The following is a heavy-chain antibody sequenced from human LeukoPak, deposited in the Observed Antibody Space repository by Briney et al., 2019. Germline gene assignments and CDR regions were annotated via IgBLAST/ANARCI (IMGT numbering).Heavy chain of an antibody. Sequence: GSLRLSCAASGFTFSSYWMHWVRQAPGKGLVWVSRINSDGSSTSYADSVKGRFTISRDNAKNTLYLQMNSLRAEDTAVYYCARVGSWIRVAAFDIWGQGTMVTVSS. CDR3: ARVGSWIRVAAFDI. J-gene: IGHJ3*02. D-gene: IGHD2-15*01. CDR1: GFTFSSYW. CDR2: INSDGSST. V-gene: IGHV3-74*01.